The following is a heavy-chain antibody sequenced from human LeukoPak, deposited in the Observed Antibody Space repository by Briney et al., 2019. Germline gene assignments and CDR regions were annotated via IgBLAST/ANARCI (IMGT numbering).Heavy chain of an antibody. J-gene: IGHJ3*01. CDR3: ARPNITSYYDSRGYDAFDV. D-gene: IGHD3-22*01. V-gene: IGHV5-51*01. CDR2: IYPDDSDT. Sequence: GESLKISCKGSGYKFNAYWIAWVRQMPGKGLGWMGIIYPDDSDTRYSPSFQGQVTISADKSVSIAYLQWSSLKASDTAMYYCARPNITSYYDSRGYDAFDVWGQGTMVIVSS. CDR1: GYKFNAYW.